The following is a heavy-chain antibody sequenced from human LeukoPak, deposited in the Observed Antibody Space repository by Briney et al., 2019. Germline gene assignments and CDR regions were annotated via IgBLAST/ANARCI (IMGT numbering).Heavy chain of an antibody. CDR2: ISGSGSTI. J-gene: IGHJ3*02. CDR3: ARGLGRAFDI. V-gene: IGHV3-48*03. Sequence: GGSLRLSCAASGFTFSSYEMNWVRQAPGKGLEWVSYISGSGSTIYYADSVKGRFTISRDNAKNSLYLQMNGLRAEDTAVYYCARGLGRAFDIWGQGTMVTVSS. D-gene: IGHD2-21*01. CDR1: GFTFSSYE.